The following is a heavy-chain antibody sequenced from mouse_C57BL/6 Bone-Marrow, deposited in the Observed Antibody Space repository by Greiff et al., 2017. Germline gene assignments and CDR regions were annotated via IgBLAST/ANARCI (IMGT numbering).Heavy chain of an antibody. CDR3: ARNPRWYVDV. CDR1: GFSLTSYG. V-gene: IGHV2-2*01. J-gene: IGHJ1*03. Sequence: QVQLQQSGPGLVQPSQSLSITCTVSGFSLTSYGVHWVRQSPGKGLEWLGVIWSGGSTDYNAAFISRLSISKDNSKSQVFFKMNSLQADDTAIYYWARNPRWYVDVWGTGTTVTVSS. CDR2: IWSGGST.